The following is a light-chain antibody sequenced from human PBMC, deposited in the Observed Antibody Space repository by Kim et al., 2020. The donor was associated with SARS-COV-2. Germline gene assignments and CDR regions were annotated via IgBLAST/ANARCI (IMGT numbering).Light chain of an antibody. Sequence: GQSITISCTGTSRDVGGYNYVSWYQQHPDKAPKLMIYDVSNRPSGVSNRFSGSKSGNTASLTISGLQAEDEADYYCSSYTSSSTLVFGGGTQLTVL. CDR2: DVS. CDR1: SRDVGGYNY. J-gene: IGLJ2*01. V-gene: IGLV2-14*03. CDR3: SSYTSSSTLV.